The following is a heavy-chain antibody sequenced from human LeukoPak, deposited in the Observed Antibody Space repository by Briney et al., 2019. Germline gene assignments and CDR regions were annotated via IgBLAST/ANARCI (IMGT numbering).Heavy chain of an antibody. D-gene: IGHD2-2*01. V-gene: IGHV4-39*01. CDR2: IYYSGST. Sequence: SETLSLTCTVSGGSISSGGYYWGWIRQPPGKGLEWIGSIYYSGSTYYNPSLKSRVTISVDTSKNQFSLKLSSVTAADTAVYYCARRNPSCSSTSCYDEGLFDYWGQGTLVTVSS. J-gene: IGHJ4*02. CDR3: ARRNPSCSSTSCYDEGLFDY. CDR1: GGSISSGGYY.